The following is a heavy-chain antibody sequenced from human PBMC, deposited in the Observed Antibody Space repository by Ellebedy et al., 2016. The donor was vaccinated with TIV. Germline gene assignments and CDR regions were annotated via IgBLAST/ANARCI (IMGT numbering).Heavy chain of an antibody. CDR3: ARERLWFGESPYYYYYGMDV. CDR1: GGTLSSYA. Sequence: AASVKVSCKASGGTLSSYAISWVRQAPGQGLEWMGRIIPILGKANYAQKFQGRVTITADKSTSTAYMELSSLRSEDTAVYYCARERLWFGESPYYYYYGMDVWGQGTTVTVSS. J-gene: IGHJ6*02. CDR2: IIPILGKA. D-gene: IGHD3-10*01. V-gene: IGHV1-69*04.